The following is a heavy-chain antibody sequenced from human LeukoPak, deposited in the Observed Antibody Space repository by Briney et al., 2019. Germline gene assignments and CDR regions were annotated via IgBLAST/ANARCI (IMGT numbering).Heavy chain of an antibody. J-gene: IGHJ4*02. CDR2: INGYNGNT. CDR3: ARDIGDTSGYYRYYFDY. D-gene: IGHD3-22*01. CDR1: GYTFTRYG. Sequence: ASVKVSCKASGYTFTRYGISWVRQAPAQGREWMGWINGYNGNTNYAQNLQGRVTMTTDTSTCTAYMELRSLRSDDKAVYYCARDIGDTSGYYRYYFDYWGQGTLVTVSS. V-gene: IGHV1-18*01.